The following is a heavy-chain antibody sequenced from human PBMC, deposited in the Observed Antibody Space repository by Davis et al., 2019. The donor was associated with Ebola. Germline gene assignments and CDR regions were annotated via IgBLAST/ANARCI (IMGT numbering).Heavy chain of an antibody. Sequence: SVKVSCKASGYTFTGYYMHWVRQAPGQGLEWMGGIIPILGIANYAQKFQGRVTITADKSTSTAYMELSSLRSEDTAVYYCARDEVGYYFDYWGQGTLVTVSS. CDR2: IIPILGIA. D-gene: IGHD1-26*01. V-gene: IGHV1-69*10. J-gene: IGHJ4*02. CDR3: ARDEVGYYFDY. CDR1: GYTFTGYY.